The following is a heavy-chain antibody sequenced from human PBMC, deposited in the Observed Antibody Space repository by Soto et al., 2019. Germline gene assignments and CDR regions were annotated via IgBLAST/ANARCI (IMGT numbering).Heavy chain of an antibody. J-gene: IGHJ4*02. Sequence: SETLSLTCAVSGYSISSGYYWGWIRQPPGKGLEWIGSIYHSGSTYYNPSLKSRVTISVDTSKNQSSLRLSSVTAADTAVYCCARVGFSSGYVFDYWGQGSLVTVSS. V-gene: IGHV4-38-2*01. CDR3: ARVGFSSGYVFDY. D-gene: IGHD3-22*01. CDR1: GYSISSGYY. CDR2: IYHSGST.